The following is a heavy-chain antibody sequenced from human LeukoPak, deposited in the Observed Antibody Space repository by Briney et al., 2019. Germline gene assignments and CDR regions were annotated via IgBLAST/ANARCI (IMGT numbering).Heavy chain of an antibody. CDR1: GYIFTSYW. Sequence: GESLKISCKGSGYIFTSYWIAWVRQMPGKGLEWMGIIYPGDSDTRYSPSFQGQVTISADKSISTAYLQWSSLKASDTAMYYCARLFYYDSSGYYRGGFFDYWGQGTLVTVSS. V-gene: IGHV5-51*01. J-gene: IGHJ4*02. D-gene: IGHD3-22*01. CDR3: ARLFYYDSSGYYRGGFFDY. CDR2: IYPGDSDT.